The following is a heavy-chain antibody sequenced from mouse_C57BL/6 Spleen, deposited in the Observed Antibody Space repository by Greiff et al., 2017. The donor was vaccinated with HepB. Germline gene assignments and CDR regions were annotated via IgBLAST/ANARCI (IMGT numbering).Heavy chain of an antibody. CDR3: ARGYYGSDAMDY. Sequence: QVQLKESGAELVKPAASVKMSCKASGYTFTTYPIEWMKQNHGKSLEWIGNFHPYNDDTKYNEKFKGKATLTVEKSSSTVYLELSRLTSDDSAVYYCARGYYGSDAMDYWGQGTSVTVSS. CDR1: GYTFTTYP. J-gene: IGHJ4*01. V-gene: IGHV1-47*01. D-gene: IGHD1-1*01. CDR2: FHPYNDDT.